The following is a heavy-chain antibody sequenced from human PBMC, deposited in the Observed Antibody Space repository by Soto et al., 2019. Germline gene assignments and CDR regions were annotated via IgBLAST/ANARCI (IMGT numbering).Heavy chain of an antibody. V-gene: IGHV1-18*01. CDR2: ISAYNGNT. CDR1: DYTFTSYS. D-gene: IGHD3-9*01. Sequence: QGQLVQSGAEVRKPGASVKVSCKASDYTFTSYSFTWVRQAPGQGLEWMGWISAYNGNTNYAQNLQGRVTMTTDTLTSTAYMELRSLKSDDTAVYYCARAHYDLSTGLTEYYFDYWGQGTLVTVSS. J-gene: IGHJ4*02. CDR3: ARAHYDLSTGLTEYYFDY.